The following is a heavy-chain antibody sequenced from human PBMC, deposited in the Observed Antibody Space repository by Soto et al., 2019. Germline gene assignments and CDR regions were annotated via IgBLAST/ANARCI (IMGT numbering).Heavy chain of an antibody. J-gene: IGHJ4*02. CDR3: ASIHYGSGSYDY. CDR2: MNPNSGNT. Sequence: QVQLVQSGAEVKKPGASVKVSCKASGYTFTSYDINWVRQATGQGLEWMGWMNPNSGNTGYAQKFQGRVTMTRNTSISTDYMELSSLRSEDTAVYYCASIHYGSGSYDYWGQGTLVTVSS. D-gene: IGHD3-10*01. V-gene: IGHV1-8*01. CDR1: GYTFTSYD.